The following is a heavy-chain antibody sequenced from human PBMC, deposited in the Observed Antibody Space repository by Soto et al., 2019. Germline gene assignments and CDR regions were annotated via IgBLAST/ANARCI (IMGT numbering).Heavy chain of an antibody. CDR1: GYIFTTYW. CDR3: VRSGDNYNLLDF. CDR2: IYPGDSDT. V-gene: IGHV5-51*01. D-gene: IGHD1-1*01. J-gene: IGHJ4*02. Sequence: GESLKISCKASGYIFTTYWIEWVRQMPGKGLEWMGIIYPGDSDTRYSPSFQGQVTISGXXXXXTXYXQXXXLKAXDTATYYCVRSGDNYNLLDFWGQRTPVTVSS.